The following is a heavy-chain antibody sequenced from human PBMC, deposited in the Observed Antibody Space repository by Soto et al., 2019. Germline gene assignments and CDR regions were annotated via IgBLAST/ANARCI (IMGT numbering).Heavy chain of an antibody. CDR3: ARHRGYYDILTVYTTYYFAY. CDR2: IYYRGNT. Sequence: SETLSLTCTVSGGSIGTYYWSWIRQPPGKGLEWIGYIYYRGNTNYNPSLKSRVTISLDTPKNQFSLKLSSVTAADTAVYYCARHRGYYDILTVYTTYYFAYGGQGILVTCSS. J-gene: IGHJ4*02. CDR1: GGSIGTYY. V-gene: IGHV4-59*08. D-gene: IGHD3-9*01.